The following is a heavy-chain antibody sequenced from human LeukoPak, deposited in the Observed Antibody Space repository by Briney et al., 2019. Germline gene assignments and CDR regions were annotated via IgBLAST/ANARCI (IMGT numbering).Heavy chain of an antibody. D-gene: IGHD5-12*01. V-gene: IGHV3-21*01. CDR3: AREHSGYDFPGRDYYYMDV. Sequence: GGSLRLSCAASGFTFNTYNMNWVRQAPGKGLEWVSSISSSSSSYIYYAGSVKGRFTISRDNAKNSLYLQMNSLRAEDTAVYYCAREHSGYDFPGRDYYYMDVWGKGTTVTVSS. CDR1: GFTFNTYN. CDR2: ISSSSSSYI. J-gene: IGHJ6*03.